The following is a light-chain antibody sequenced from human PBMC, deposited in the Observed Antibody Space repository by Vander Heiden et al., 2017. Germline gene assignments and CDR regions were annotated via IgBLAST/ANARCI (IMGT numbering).Light chain of an antibody. CDR1: QDITSF. CDR3: LQHKNYPLT. CDR2: AAS. J-gene: IGKJ2*01. Sequence: DIQMTQSLSDMSASVGDRVTFTCRASQDITSFLSWFQQKPGKVPKRLIYAASSLQSGVPSRFSGSGCGTEFTLTISSLQPEDFATYYCLQHKNYPLTFGQGTELEVK. V-gene: IGKV1-17*03.